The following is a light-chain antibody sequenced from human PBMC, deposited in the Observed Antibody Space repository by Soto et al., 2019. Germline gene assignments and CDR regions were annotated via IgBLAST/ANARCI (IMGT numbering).Light chain of an antibody. V-gene: IGKV3-20*01. J-gene: IGKJ4*01. CDR3: QQYGSAPLT. CDR1: ETVRTNF. Sequence: EIVLTQFPATLSLSPGESATLSCRASETVRTNFLGWYQRRPGQAPRLLIYGDSNRAAGIPDRFSGGGSGTDFTLTIRGVEPEDFAVYYCQQYGSAPLTFGGGTKVDIK. CDR2: GDS.